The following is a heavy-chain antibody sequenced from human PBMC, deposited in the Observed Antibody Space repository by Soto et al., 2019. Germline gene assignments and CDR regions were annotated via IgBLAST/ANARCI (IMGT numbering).Heavy chain of an antibody. CDR3: ARGERHYDFWSGDRYYYYYMDV. CDR1: GFTFSSYS. CDR2: ISSSSSTI. Sequence: EVQLVESGGGLVQPGGSLRLSRAASGFTFSSYSMNWVRQAPGKGLEWVSYISSSSSTIYYADSVKGRFTISRDNAKNSLYLQMNSLRAEDTAVYYCARGERHYDFWSGDRYYYYYMDVWGKGTTVTVSS. J-gene: IGHJ6*03. V-gene: IGHV3-48*01. D-gene: IGHD3-3*01.